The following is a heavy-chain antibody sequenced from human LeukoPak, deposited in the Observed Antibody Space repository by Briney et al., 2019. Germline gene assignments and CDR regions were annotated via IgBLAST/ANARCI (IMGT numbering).Heavy chain of an antibody. CDR3: ARKTDSGGQGDY. J-gene: IGHJ4*02. CDR2: IRYDGSNK. Sequence: GGSLRLSCAASGFTFSSYGMHWVRQAPGKGLEWVAFIRYDGSNKYYADSVRGRFTISRDNSKNTLYLQMNSLRAEDTAVYYCARKTDSGGQGDYWGPGTLVTVSS. CDR1: GFTFSSYG. D-gene: IGHD3-22*01. V-gene: IGHV3-30*02.